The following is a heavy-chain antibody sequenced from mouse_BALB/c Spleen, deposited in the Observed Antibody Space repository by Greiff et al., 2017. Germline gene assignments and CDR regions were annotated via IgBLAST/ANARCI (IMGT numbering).Heavy chain of an antibody. CDR3: TREGYAYYAMDY. J-gene: IGHJ4*01. Sequence: VQLQQSGTVLARPGASVKMSCKASGYTFTSYWMHWVKQRPGQGLEWIGAIYPGNSDTSYNQKFKGKAKLTAVTSTSTAYMELSSLTNEDSAVYYCTREGYAYYAMDYWGQGTSVTVSS. CDR1: GYTFTSYW. V-gene: IGHV1-5*01. CDR2: IYPGNSDT. D-gene: IGHD2-2*01.